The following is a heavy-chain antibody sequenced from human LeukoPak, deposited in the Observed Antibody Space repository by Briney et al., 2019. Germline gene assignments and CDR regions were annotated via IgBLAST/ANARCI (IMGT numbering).Heavy chain of an antibody. CDR1: GFTFSSYG. J-gene: IGHJ3*02. Sequence: PGGSLRLSCAASGFTFSSYGMHWVRQAPGKGLEWAAVIWYDGSNKYYADSVKGRFTISRDNSKNTLYLQMNSLRAEDTAVYYCARDRHYYDDAFDIWGQGTMVTVSS. CDR2: IWYDGSNK. CDR3: ARDRHYYDDAFDI. V-gene: IGHV3-33*01. D-gene: IGHD3-22*01.